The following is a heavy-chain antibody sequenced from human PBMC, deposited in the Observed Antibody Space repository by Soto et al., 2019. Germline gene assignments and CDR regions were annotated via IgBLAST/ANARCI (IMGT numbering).Heavy chain of an antibody. CDR3: ARNRGYYVADY. D-gene: IGHD1-26*01. V-gene: IGHV4-59*08. J-gene: IGHJ4*02. Sequence: PSETLSLTCNVSGASTTSHYWTWIRQSPGKGLEWIGYMFYGGTANYNPSLRGRVTISLDTSKNQFSLKLSSVTAADTSVYYRARNRGYYVADYWGQGTLVTVSS. CDR2: MFYGGTA. CDR1: GASTTSHY.